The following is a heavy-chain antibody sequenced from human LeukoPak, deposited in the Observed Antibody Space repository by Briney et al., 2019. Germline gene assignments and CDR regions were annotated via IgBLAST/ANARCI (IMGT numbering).Heavy chain of an antibody. D-gene: IGHD6-19*01. CDR1: GFTFSSYA. V-gene: IGHV3-23*01. Sequence: GGSLRLSCVASGFTFSSYAMSWVRQAPGKGLEWVSGISGSGGSTYYADSVKGRFTISRDNSKNTLFLQMNSLRAEDTAVYYCAKETYSSGWYPYFDYWGREPWSPSPQ. J-gene: IGHJ4*02. CDR3: AKETYSSGWYPYFDY. CDR2: ISGSGGST.